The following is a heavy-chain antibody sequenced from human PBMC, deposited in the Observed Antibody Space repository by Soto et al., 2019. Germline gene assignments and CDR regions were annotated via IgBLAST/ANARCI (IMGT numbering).Heavy chain of an antibody. J-gene: IGHJ4*02. D-gene: IGHD6-19*01. CDR3: ARDPGLYSSGQGY. CDR2: IWYDGSNK. CDR1: GFTFSSYG. V-gene: IGHV3-33*01. Sequence: GSLRLSCAASGFTFSSYGMHWVRQAPGKGLEWVAVIWYDGSNKYYAESVKGRFTISRDNSKNTLYLQMNSLRAEDTAVYYCARDPGLYSSGQGYWGQGTLVTVSS.